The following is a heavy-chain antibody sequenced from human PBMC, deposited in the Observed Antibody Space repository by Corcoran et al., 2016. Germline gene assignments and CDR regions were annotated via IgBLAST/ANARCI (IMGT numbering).Heavy chain of an antibody. CDR1: GFPFDTYW. V-gene: IGHV3-7*01. J-gene: IGHJ4*02. D-gene: IGHD6-13*01. CDR2: IKGGDNEK. Sequence: DVQLVESVVGLVQPGGSLRLSCAASGFPFDTYWMNWVRQAPGKGLEWVAHIKGGDNEKYYVDSVKGRFTISRDNDKKLVYLQMNSLRAEDTAVYYCGRSSWNDYWGQGTLVTVSS. CDR3: GRSSWNDY.